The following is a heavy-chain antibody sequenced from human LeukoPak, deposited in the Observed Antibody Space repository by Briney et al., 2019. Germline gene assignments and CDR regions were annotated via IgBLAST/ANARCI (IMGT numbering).Heavy chain of an antibody. V-gene: IGHV4-61*02. CDR3: AKEVVSYCSSTSCYSDAFDI. CDR1: GGSISSGSYY. D-gene: IGHD2-2*02. J-gene: IGHJ3*02. CDR2: IYTSGST. Sequence: SETLSLTCIVSGGSISSGSYYWSWIRQPAGKGLEWIGRIYTSGSTNYNPSLKSRVTISVDTSKNQFSLKLTSVTAADAAVYYCAKEVVSYCSSTSCYSDAFDIWGQGTMVTVSS.